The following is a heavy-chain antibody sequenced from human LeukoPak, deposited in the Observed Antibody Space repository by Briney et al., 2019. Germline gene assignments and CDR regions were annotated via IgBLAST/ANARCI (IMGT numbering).Heavy chain of an antibody. CDR1: GGSISSGSYY. D-gene: IGHD4-17*01. CDR2: IYTSGST. V-gene: IGHV4-61*02. Sequence: PSETLSLTCTVSGGSISSGSYYWSWIRQPAGKGLEWIGRIYTSGSTNYNPSLKSRVTISVDTSKNQFSLKLSSVTAADTAVYYCARDDYGDYEFDYWGQGTLVTVSS. J-gene: IGHJ4*02. CDR3: ARDDYGDYEFDY.